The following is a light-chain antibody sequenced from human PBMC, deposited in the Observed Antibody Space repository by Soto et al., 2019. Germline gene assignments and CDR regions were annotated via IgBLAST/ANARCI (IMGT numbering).Light chain of an antibody. CDR2: ETS. V-gene: IGKV1-5*03. Sequence: DIQMSQSPSTLSASVGDRVTITCRASRSLTRWLAWYQQKPGKAPKLLIYETSILQSGVPSRFSGSGSGTDFTLTISRLEPEDFAVYFCQQYSDSPWTFGQGTKVDIK. CDR1: RSLTRW. J-gene: IGKJ1*01. CDR3: QQYSDSPWT.